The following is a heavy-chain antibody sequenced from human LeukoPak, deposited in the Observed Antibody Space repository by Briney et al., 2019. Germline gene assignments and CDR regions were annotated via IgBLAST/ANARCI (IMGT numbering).Heavy chain of an antibody. CDR1: GYTFISYG. J-gene: IGHJ6*03. V-gene: IGHV1-18*01. D-gene: IGHD3-9*01. CDR3: ARGVPHYDILTGYYRYYYMDV. Sequence: ASVKVSCEASGYTFISYGISWVRQAPGQGLEWMGWISAYNGNTNYAQKLQGRVTMTTDTSTSTAYMELRSLRSDDTAVYYCARGVPHYDILTGYYRYYYMDVWGKGTTVTVSS. CDR2: ISAYNGNT.